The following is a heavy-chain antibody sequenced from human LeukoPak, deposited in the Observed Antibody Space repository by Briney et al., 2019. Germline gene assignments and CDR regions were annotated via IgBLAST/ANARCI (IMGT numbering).Heavy chain of an antibody. CDR1: GYTFTGYY. J-gene: IGHJ6*04. CDR3: ARYRIHPLKMDV. V-gene: IGHV1-2*02. CDR2: INPNSGGT. Sequence: ASVKVSCKASGYTFTGYYMHWVRQAPGQGLERMGWINPNSGGTNYAQKFQGRVTMTGDTSISTAYMELSRLRSDDTAVYYCARYRIHPLKMDVWGKGTTVTISS. D-gene: IGHD3-16*02.